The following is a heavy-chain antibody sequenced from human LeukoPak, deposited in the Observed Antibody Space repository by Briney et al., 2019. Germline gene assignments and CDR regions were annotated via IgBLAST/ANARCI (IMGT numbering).Heavy chain of an antibody. J-gene: IGHJ4*01. Sequence: SETLSLTCAVYGGSFSDYFWSWIRQPPAKGLEWIGEINHSGSTNYNPSLKSRVTISVDTSKNQISLNLASVTAADTSVYYCARVGVFGYCTRDCCHSAFDCWGHGTLVTVSS. CDR2: INHSGST. CDR1: GGSFSDYF. D-gene: IGHD2-15*01. V-gene: IGHV4-34*01. CDR3: ARVGVFGYCTRDCCHSAFDC.